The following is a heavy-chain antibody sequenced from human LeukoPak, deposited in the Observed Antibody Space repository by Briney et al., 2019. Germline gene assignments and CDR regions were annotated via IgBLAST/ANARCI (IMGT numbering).Heavy chain of an antibody. J-gene: IGHJ6*02. CDR2: IIPILDLP. Sequence: SVKVSCKASGGTFSNFVINWVRQAPGQGLEWMGRIIPILDLPNYTQKFQGRVTITADSSTNTAYMEMTSLRSEDTAVYFCEWFSESDGLDAWGQGTTVTVSS. D-gene: IGHD3-22*01. CDR1: GGTFSNFV. V-gene: IGHV1-69*04. CDR3: EWFSESDGLDA.